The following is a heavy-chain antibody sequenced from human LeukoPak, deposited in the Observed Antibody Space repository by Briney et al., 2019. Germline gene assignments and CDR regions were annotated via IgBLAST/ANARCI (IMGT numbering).Heavy chain of an antibody. D-gene: IGHD3-10*01. CDR3: ARPSYSSGSFFDY. CDR1: GFTFSTYW. V-gene: IGHV3-7*05. Sequence: GRSLRLCCAASGFTFSTYWMGWVRQAPGKGLEWVANINRDGGERYYVDSVRGRFTISRDNAKNSLYLEMNSLRADDTAVYYCARPSYSSGSFFDYWGQGTLVTVSS. J-gene: IGHJ4*02. CDR2: INRDGGER.